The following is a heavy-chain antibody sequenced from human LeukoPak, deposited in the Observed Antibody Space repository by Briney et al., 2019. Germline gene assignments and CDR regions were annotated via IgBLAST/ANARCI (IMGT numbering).Heavy chain of an antibody. J-gene: IGHJ4*02. CDR3: AKPRNYYDSEYYFDY. V-gene: IGHV3-33*06. Sequence: GRSLRLSCAASGFTFSSYGMHCVRQAPGKGLEWVAVIWYDGSNKYYADSVKGRFTISRDNSKNTLYLQMNSLRAEDTAAYYCAKPRNYYDSEYYFDYWGQGTLVTVSS. CDR2: IWYDGSNK. D-gene: IGHD3-22*01. CDR1: GFTFSSYG.